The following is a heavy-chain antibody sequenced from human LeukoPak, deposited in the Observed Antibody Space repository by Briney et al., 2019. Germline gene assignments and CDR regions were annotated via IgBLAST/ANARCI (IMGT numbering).Heavy chain of an antibody. CDR2: IYHSGST. V-gene: IGHV4-30-2*01. CDR1: GGSISSGGYY. J-gene: IGHJ4*02. CDR3: ARAQAPSLHFDY. Sequence: SETLSLTCTVSGGSISSGGYYWSWIRQPPGKGLEWIGYIYHSGSTYYNPSLKSRVTISVDRSKNQFSLKLSSVTAADTAVYYCARAQAPSLHFDYWGQGTLVTVSS.